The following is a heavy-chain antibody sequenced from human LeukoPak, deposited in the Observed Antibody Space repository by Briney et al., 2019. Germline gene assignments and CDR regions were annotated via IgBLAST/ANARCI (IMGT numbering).Heavy chain of an antibody. CDR2: IYYSGTT. J-gene: IGHJ3*02. CDR3: ARVRTYYYDSSGFDAFDI. D-gene: IGHD3-22*01. CDR1: GGSISSYY. V-gene: IGHV4-59*01. Sequence: PSETLSLTCTVSGGSISSYYWSWLRQPPGKGLEWIGYIYYSGTTNYNPSLKSRVTISADTSKNQFSLKLSSVTAADTAVYYCARVRTYYYDSSGFDAFDIWGQGTMVTVSS.